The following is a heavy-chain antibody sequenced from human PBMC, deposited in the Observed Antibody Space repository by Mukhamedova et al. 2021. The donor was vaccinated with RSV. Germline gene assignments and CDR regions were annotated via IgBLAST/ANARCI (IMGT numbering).Heavy chain of an antibody. V-gene: IGHV3-23*01. CDR2: ISGRGVST. CDR3: AKQGGWFDP. Sequence: VSGISGRGVSTYYADSVNGRFTIPRDNSKNTLHLQMSSLRAEDTAVYYCAKQGGWFDPWGQGTLVTVSS. J-gene: IGHJ5*02.